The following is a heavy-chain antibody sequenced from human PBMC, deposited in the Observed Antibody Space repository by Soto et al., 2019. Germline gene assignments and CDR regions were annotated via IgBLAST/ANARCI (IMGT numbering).Heavy chain of an antibody. CDR3: AREVTVASYSFDF. CDR2: IIPIFNSA. J-gene: IGHJ4*02. D-gene: IGHD5-12*01. Sequence: QVQLVQFGAEVKRPGSSVKVSCKASGGTFNNYALSWVRQAPGQGLEWMGGIIPIFNSANYAQKFQGGVTITADDSTSTAYMELRSLRPDDTAVYYCAREVTVASYSFDFWGQGTLVTVSS. V-gene: IGHV1-69*01. CDR1: GGTFNNYA.